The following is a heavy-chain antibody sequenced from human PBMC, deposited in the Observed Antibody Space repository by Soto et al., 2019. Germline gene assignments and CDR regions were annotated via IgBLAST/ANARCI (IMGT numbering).Heavy chain of an antibody. CDR1: GFTFSTYA. V-gene: IGHV3-23*01. Sequence: GGSLRLWCAASGFTFSTYAMSWVRQTPGKGLEWVSGISSSGDNTYYADTVKGRFAISRDNSKNTLYLQMNSLRVEDTAVYYCAKVPHQFSPQNAFRGLGTLVTVSS. CDR2: ISSSGDNT. J-gene: IGHJ4*02. CDR3: AKVPHQFSPQNAF. D-gene: IGHD2-2*01.